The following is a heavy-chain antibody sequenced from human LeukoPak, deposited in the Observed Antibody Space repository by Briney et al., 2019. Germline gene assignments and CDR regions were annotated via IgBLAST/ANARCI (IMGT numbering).Heavy chain of an antibody. CDR2: IYFSGST. Sequence: SETLSLTCTVSGGSISNGDNYWNWIRQPPGKGLEWIGYIYFSGSTYYNPSLQSRVTMSVDTSKNQFSLRLSSMTAADTAVYYCARTGNYDSFYFDYWGQGTLVTVSS. CDR1: GGSISNGDNY. D-gene: IGHD4-11*01. J-gene: IGHJ4*02. CDR3: ARTGNYDSFYFDY. V-gene: IGHV4-30-4*08.